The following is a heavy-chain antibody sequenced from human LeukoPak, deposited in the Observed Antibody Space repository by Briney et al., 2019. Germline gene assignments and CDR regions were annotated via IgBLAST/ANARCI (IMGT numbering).Heavy chain of an antibody. CDR3: ARTDTRLDAFDI. V-gene: IGHV3-48*03. J-gene: IGHJ3*02. Sequence: GGSLRLSCAASGFTFSSYEMNWVRQAPGKGLEGVSYISSSGSTVYYADSVKGRFTISRDNAKNSLYLQVNSLRAEDTAVYYCARTDTRLDAFDIWGQGTMVTVSS. CDR1: GFTFSSYE. D-gene: IGHD5-18*01. CDR2: ISSSGSTV.